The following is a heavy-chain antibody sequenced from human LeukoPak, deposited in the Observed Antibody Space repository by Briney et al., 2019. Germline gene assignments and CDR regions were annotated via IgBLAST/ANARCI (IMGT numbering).Heavy chain of an antibody. J-gene: IGHJ4*02. Sequence: PSETLSLTCVVYGGSFSGYYRTWIRQPPGKGLEWIGEINHSGATNYNPSLKSRVTISIDTSKNQFSLKLSSVTAADTAVYYCASSRNYYDSSGSWEYYFDYWGQGTLVTVSS. CDR2: INHSGAT. V-gene: IGHV4-34*01. CDR3: ASSRNYYDSSGSWEYYFDY. D-gene: IGHD3-22*01. CDR1: GGSFSGYY.